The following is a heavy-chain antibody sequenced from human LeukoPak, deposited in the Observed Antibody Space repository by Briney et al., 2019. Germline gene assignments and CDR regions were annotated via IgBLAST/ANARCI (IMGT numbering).Heavy chain of an antibody. CDR2: IYYSGST. D-gene: IGHD6-13*01. CDR3: ARSDEQQLVLFDY. J-gene: IGHJ4*02. CDR1: GGSINCYY. V-gene: IGHV4-59*01. Sequence: PSETLSLTCTVSGGSINCYYWSWIRQPPGKGLEWIGYIYYSGSTNYNPSLESRVTISVDTSKNQFSLKLSSVTAADTAVYYCARSDEQQLVLFDYWGQGTLVTVSS.